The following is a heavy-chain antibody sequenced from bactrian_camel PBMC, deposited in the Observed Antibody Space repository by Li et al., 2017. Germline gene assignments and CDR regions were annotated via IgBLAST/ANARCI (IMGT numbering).Heavy chain of an antibody. CDR2: IHSAGTTT. V-gene: IGHV3S40*01. D-gene: IGHD5*01. CDR1: GFAFSSYD. J-gene: IGHJ7*01. Sequence: VQLVESGGGLVQPGGSLRLSCAASGFAFSSYDMSWVRQAPGKGLEWVSFIHSAGTTTCYTDSVKGRFTISRDNSQNTVYLQLNSLKTEDMAMYYCARGSPSPLFDHYGMHYWGKGTQVTVS.